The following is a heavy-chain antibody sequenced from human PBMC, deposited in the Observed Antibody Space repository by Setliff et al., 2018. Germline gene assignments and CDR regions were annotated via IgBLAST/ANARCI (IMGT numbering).Heavy chain of an antibody. CDR3: ARHRVGNSGYAIPILDF. D-gene: IGHD5-12*01. Sequence: GESLKISCKASGYSFTDYWIAWVRQVPGKGLEWMGIIYPSNSNIKYSPSFEAQITFSVDKSITTAYLQWSSLKASDTAIYYCARHRVGNSGYAIPILDFWGQGALVTSPQ. J-gene: IGHJ4*02. CDR2: IYPSNSNI. V-gene: IGHV5-51*01. CDR1: GYSFTDYW.